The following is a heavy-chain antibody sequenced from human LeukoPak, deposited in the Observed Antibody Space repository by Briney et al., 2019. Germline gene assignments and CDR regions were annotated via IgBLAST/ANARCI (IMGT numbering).Heavy chain of an antibody. J-gene: IGHJ4*02. CDR3: TKDLNHDSSG. CDR2: IKTDGSAK. Sequence: GGSLRLSCAASGFRVSDYGMSCVRQAPGKGLECVANIKTDGSAKYYPDSVKGRFTVSRDNAKNSLYLQMNNMRVEDTAIYYCTKDLNHDSSGWGQGTLVTVSS. CDR1: GFRVSDYG. V-gene: IGHV3-7*01. D-gene: IGHD3-22*01.